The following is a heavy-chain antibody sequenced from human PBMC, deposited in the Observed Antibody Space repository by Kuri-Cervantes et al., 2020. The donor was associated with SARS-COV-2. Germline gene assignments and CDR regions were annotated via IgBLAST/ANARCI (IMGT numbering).Heavy chain of an antibody. V-gene: IGHV4-34*01. D-gene: IGHD3-3*01. CDR2: INHSGST. CDR3: ARGGVVRFLYY. Sequence: GSLRLSCAVYGGSFSGYYWSWIRQPPGKGLEWIGEINHSGSTNYNPSLKSRVTISVDTSKNQFSLKLSSVTAADTAVYYCARGGVVRFLYYWGQGTLVTVSS. J-gene: IGHJ4*02. CDR1: GGSFSGYY.